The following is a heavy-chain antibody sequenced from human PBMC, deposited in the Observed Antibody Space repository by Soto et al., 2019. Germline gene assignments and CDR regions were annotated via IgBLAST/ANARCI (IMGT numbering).Heavy chain of an antibody. D-gene: IGHD3-16*01. V-gene: IGHV4-59*01. CDR2: IYYSGST. Sequence: SETLSLTCAVSGGSISSYYWSWIRQPPGKGLEWIGYIYYSGSTNYNPSLKSRVTISVDTSKNQFSLKLSSVTAADTAVYYCARVSPFKATGGLHWFDPWGQGTLVTVSS. CDR1: GGSISSYY. J-gene: IGHJ5*02. CDR3: ARVSPFKATGGLHWFDP.